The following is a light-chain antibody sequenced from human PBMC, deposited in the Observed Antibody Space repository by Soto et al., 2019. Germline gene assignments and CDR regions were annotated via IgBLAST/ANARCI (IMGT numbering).Light chain of an antibody. CDR2: AAS. V-gene: IGKV3-20*01. Sequence: EIVLRQSPGTLSLSPGERATLSCRASQSVSRNYLAWYQQKPGQAPMLLIYAASSRATGIPDRFSGSGSGTDFTLTISRLEPEGFAVYYCQQYGSSPWTFGQGTKLDIK. CDR3: QQYGSSPWT. CDR1: QSVSRNY. J-gene: IGKJ1*01.